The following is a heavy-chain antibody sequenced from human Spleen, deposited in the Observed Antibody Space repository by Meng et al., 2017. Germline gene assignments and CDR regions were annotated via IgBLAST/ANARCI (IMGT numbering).Heavy chain of an antibody. V-gene: IGHV3-48*03. Sequence: GESLKISCAASGFSFSSYEMNWVRQAPGKGLEWVSYISGSGRTIYYADSVKGRFTISRDNARNSLYLQMNSLRVEDTAVYYCARWGYGSGSFWGGDWGQGTLVTVSS. CDR3: ARWGYGSGSFWGGD. CDR1: GFSFSSYE. J-gene: IGHJ4*02. CDR2: ISGSGRTI. D-gene: IGHD3-10*01.